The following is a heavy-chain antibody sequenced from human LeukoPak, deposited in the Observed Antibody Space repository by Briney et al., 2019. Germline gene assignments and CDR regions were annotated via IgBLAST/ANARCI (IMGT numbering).Heavy chain of an antibody. CDR1: GGSFSGFH. Sequence: SETLSLTCAVYGGSFSGFHWNWIRQPPGKGLEWIGDINHSGSTHYNPSLKSRVTISVDTSKNQFSLKLSSVTAADTAVYYCARRRIAVAGVRAPFDYWGQGTLVTVSS. D-gene: IGHD6-19*01. J-gene: IGHJ4*02. CDR2: INHSGST. V-gene: IGHV4-34*01. CDR3: ARRRIAVAGVRAPFDY.